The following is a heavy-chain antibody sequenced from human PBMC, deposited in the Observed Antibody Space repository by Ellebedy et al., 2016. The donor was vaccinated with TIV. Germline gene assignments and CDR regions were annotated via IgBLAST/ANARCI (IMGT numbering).Heavy chain of an antibody. CDR2: TSNSVLT. D-gene: IGHD6-19*01. V-gene: IGHV4-61*08. Sequence: MPSETLSLTCTVSGGSVSSGDYCWGWIRQAPGKGLEWLAYTSNSVLTNYNPSLKSRVTISVDTSKNQFSLRLSSVTAADTAVYYCAREMYSSGPEDYWGHGTLVTVSS. CDR3: AREMYSSGPEDY. J-gene: IGHJ4*01. CDR1: GGSVSSGDYC.